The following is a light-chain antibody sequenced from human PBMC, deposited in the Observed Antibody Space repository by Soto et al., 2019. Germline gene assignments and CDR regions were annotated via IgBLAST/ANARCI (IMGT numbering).Light chain of an antibody. CDR2: ANS. V-gene: IGLV1-44*01. J-gene: IGLJ7*01. CDR3: AAWDDSLKQPV. Sequence: QSVLTQPPSASGTPGQRVTISCSGSSSNIGSNTVNWYQQLPGTAPKLLIYANSQRPSGVTDRFSGSKSGTAASLAISGLQSEDEAGYYCAAWDDSLKQPVFGGGTQLPVL. CDR1: SSNIGSNT.